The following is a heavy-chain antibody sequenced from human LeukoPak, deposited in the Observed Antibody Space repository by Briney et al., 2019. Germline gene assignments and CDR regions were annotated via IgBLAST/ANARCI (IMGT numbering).Heavy chain of an antibody. CDR3: ANTVTTTGGF. D-gene: IGHD4-11*01. J-gene: IGHJ1*01. CDR1: GSTFSNYA. CDR2: VSGSGGST. V-gene: IGHV3-23*01. Sequence: PGGSLRLSCAASGSTFSNYAMSWVRQAPGKGLEWVSSVSGSGGSTYYADSVKGRFTISRDNSKNTLYLQMNSLRVEDTATYYCANTVTTTGGFWGQGTLVTVPS.